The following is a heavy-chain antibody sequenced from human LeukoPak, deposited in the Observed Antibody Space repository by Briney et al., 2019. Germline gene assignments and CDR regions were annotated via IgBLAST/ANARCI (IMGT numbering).Heavy chain of an antibody. CDR1: GFTFSDYY. CDR2: ISSSGSTV. D-gene: IGHD3-22*01. V-gene: IGHV3-11*01. Sequence: GGSLRLSCAASGFTFSDYYMSWIRQAPGQGLEWVSYISSSGSTVYYADTVQGRFTISRDNAKNSLYLQMNSLRAEDTAVYYCASAHYCDSSGYAFDYWGQGTLVTVSS. J-gene: IGHJ4*02. CDR3: ASAHYCDSSGYAFDY.